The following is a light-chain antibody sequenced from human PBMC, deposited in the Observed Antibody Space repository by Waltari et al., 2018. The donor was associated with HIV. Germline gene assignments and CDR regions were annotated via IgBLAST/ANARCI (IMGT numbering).Light chain of an antibody. CDR3: QQSYSTPPT. J-gene: IGKJ4*01. CDR2: AAS. Sequence: DIQMINPPPSLPASVGDRVTTTCRASQSISSYLNWYQQKPGKAPKLLIYAASSLQSGVPSRFSGSGSGTDFTLTISSLQPEDVATYYCQQSYSTPPTFGGGTKVEIK. CDR1: QSISSY. V-gene: IGKV1-39*01.